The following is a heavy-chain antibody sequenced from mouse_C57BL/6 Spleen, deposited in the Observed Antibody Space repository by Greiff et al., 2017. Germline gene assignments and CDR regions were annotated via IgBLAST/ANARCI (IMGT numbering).Heavy chain of an antibody. CDR3: ARRGAYYDYDGYFDY. J-gene: IGHJ2*01. CDR1: GYTFTDYY. D-gene: IGHD2-4*01. CDR2: INPYNGGT. V-gene: IGHV1-19*01. Sequence: DVQLQESGPVLVKPGASVKMSCKASGYTFTDYYMNWVKQSHGKSLEWIGVINPYNGGTSYNQKFKGKATLTVDKSSSTAYLELNSLTSEDSAVYYCARRGAYYDYDGYFDYWGQGTTLTVSS.